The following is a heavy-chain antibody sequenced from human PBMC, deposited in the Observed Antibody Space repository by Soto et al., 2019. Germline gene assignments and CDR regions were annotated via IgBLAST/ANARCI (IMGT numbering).Heavy chain of an antibody. Sequence: QVQLVQSGAEVKKPGSSVKVSCKASGGTFSSYAISWVRQAPGQGLEWMGGIIPIFGTANYAQKFQGRVTITAYESTSTAYMELSSLRSEDTAVYYCAIRYYDFWSGQTSGYYYYGMDVWGQGTTVTVSS. CDR1: GGTFSSYA. D-gene: IGHD3-3*01. CDR2: IIPIFGTA. V-gene: IGHV1-69*01. J-gene: IGHJ6*02. CDR3: AIRYYDFWSGQTSGYYYYGMDV.